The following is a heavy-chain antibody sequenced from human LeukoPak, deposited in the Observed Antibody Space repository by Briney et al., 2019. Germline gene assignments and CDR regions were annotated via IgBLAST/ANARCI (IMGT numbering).Heavy chain of an antibody. CDR3: ARGRYSSGYYLPLFDY. V-gene: IGHV4-34*01. CDR1: GGSFSGYY. CDR2: INHSGST. D-gene: IGHD3-22*01. Sequence: PSETLSLTCDVSGGSFSGYYWSWIRQPPGKGLEWIGEINHSGSTNYNPSLKSRVTRSVDSSKNQFSLKLSSVTAADTAVYYCARGRYSSGYYLPLFDYWGQGTLVTVSS. J-gene: IGHJ4*02.